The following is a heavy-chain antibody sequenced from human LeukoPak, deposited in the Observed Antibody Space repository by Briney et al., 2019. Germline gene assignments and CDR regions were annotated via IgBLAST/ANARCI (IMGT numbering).Heavy chain of an antibody. Sequence: SETLSLTCSVSGGSINSDYWNWIRQPPGKGLEWIGYIYHSGSANYNPSLKSRVTISIDKSKKQFSLKLISVTAADTAIYYCARVGGMTTINNAAFDIWGQGTMVTVSS. CDR3: ARVGGMTTINNAAFDI. CDR1: GGSINSDY. CDR2: IYHSGSA. V-gene: IGHV4-59*01. D-gene: IGHD5-24*01. J-gene: IGHJ3*02.